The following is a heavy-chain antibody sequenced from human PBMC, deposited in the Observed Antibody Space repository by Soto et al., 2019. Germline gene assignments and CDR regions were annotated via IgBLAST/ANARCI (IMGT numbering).Heavy chain of an antibody. J-gene: IGHJ5*01. CDR2: ISYDGSNK. CDR1: GFTFRSYA. Sequence: GGSRRLSCAASGFTFRSYAMLWVRQAPGKGLERLAVISYDGSNKYYADSVKGRFTISRDNSKNTLYLQMNSLRAEDTAVYYFARCANSRALFDF. CDR3: ARCANSRALFDF. V-gene: IGHV3-30-3*01. D-gene: IGHD1-26*01.